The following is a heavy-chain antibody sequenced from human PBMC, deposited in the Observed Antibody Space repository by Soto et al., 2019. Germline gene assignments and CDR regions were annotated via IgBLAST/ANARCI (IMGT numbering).Heavy chain of an antibody. CDR3: TRGPRASSGGTGAY. D-gene: IGHD2-2*01. CDR1: GFSFDSYW. CDR2: IDYDGTTT. J-gene: IGHJ4*02. Sequence: HLVEAGGGLVQPGGSLRLSCTVSGFSFDSYWMHWVRQAPGKGPVWVSRIDYDGTTTNYADFVKGRFTISRDNAKNTLDLQMNSLRSEDTAGYYCTRGPRASSGGTGAYWGQGTLVSGSS. V-gene: IGHV3-74*01.